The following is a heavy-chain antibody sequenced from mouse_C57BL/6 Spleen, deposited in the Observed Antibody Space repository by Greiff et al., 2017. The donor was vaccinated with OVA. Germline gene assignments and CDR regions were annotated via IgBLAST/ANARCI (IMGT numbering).Heavy chain of an antibody. CDR2: INPNNGGT. V-gene: IGHV1-22*01. CDR3: ASENYYGSRFFDY. Sequence: EVQLQQSGPELVKPGASVKMSCKASGYTFTDYNMHWVKQSHGKSLEWIGYINPNNGGTSYNQKFKGKATLTVNKSSSTAYMELRSLTSEDSAVYYCASENYYGSRFFDYWGQGTTLTVSS. CDR1: GYTFTDYN. D-gene: IGHD1-1*01. J-gene: IGHJ2*01.